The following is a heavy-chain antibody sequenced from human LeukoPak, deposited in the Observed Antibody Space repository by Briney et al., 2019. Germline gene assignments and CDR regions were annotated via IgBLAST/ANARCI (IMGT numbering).Heavy chain of an antibody. CDR3: ARDKSAGADTGSSFYY. D-gene: IGHD3-10*01. J-gene: IGHJ4*02. CDR2: IKQDGSEK. CDR1: GFTFSNYW. Sequence: GGSLRLSCAASGFTFSNYWMTWVRQAPGKGLEWVAGIKQDGSEKYYVDSVKGRFTFSRDNAKNSLYLQMDSLRAEDTAVYYCARDKSAGADTGSSFYYWGQGALVTVS. V-gene: IGHV3-7*03.